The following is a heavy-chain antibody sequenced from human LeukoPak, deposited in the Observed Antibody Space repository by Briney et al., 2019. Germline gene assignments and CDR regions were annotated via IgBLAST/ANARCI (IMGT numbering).Heavy chain of an antibody. J-gene: IGHJ3*02. Sequence: PSETLSLTCAVYGGSFSGYYWTWIRQPAGKSLEWLGRIYSSGSTNYNPSLKSRVTISADTSKNQFSLTLTSVTAADTAVYYCARDPSFYRYCSGGSCYSFAFDIWGQGTMVTVSS. V-gene: IGHV4-4*07. CDR2: IYSSGST. CDR1: GGSFSGYY. CDR3: ARDPSFYRYCSGGSCYSFAFDI. D-gene: IGHD2-15*01.